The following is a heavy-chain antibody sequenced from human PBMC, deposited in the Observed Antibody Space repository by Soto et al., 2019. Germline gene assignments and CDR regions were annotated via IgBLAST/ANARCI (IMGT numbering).Heavy chain of an antibody. V-gene: IGHV4-30-4*01. Sequence: SETLSLTCTVSGGSISSGDYYWSWIRQPPGKGLEWIGYIYYSGSTYYNPSLKSRVTISVDTSKNQFSLKLSSVTAADTAVYYCSSGPYDFWSGYRLYYYYGMDVWGQGTTVTVSS. D-gene: IGHD3-3*01. J-gene: IGHJ6*02. CDR1: GGSISSGDYY. CDR3: SSGPYDFWSGYRLYYYYGMDV. CDR2: IYYSGST.